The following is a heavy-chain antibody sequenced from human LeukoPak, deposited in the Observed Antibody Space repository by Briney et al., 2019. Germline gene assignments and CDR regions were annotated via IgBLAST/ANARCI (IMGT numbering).Heavy chain of an antibody. V-gene: IGHV4-34*01. CDR2: INHIGRT. Sequence: PSETLSLTCAVHGGSFKNYFWSWIRQAPGGGLEWIGEINHIGRTNYNPSLSSRVTVSAETGKNHFSLTMTSVTATDTAVYYCARGYEGYLDYWSQGNLVSVSS. D-gene: IGHD3-3*01. J-gene: IGHJ4*02. CDR3: ARGYEGYLDY. CDR1: GGSFKNYF.